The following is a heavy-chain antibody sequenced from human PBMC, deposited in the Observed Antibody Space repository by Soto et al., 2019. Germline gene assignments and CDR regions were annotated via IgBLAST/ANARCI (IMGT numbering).Heavy chain of an antibody. CDR1: GFTFSNAW. V-gene: IGHV3-15*01. CDR2: IKSKTDGVTT. D-gene: IGHD3-10*01. J-gene: IGHJ4*02. CDR3: AKGLRGAYPGSRIFDY. Sequence: GGSLRLSCAASGFTFSNAWMSWVCQAPGKGLEWVGRIKSKTDGVTTDYAAPVKGRFTISRDDSKNTLYLQMDRLRAEDTAVYYCAKGLRGAYPGSRIFDYWGQGTPVTVSS.